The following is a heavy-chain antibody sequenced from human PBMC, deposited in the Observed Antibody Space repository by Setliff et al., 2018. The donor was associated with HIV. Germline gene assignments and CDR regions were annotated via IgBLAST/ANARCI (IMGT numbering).Heavy chain of an antibody. Sequence: SDTLSPTCTVSGAPISTFYWSWVRTPPGKGLEWFGYVYYSGSTSYSPSLRGRVTMSVDPSKNQFSLKLNSVTAADTAIYYCSRGNYDPSDYYSNFYYYDMDVWGKGTVVTVSS. CDR3: SRGNYDPSDYYSNFYYYDMDV. CDR2: VYYSGST. CDR1: GAPISTFY. J-gene: IGHJ6*03. D-gene: IGHD3-22*01. V-gene: IGHV4-59*01.